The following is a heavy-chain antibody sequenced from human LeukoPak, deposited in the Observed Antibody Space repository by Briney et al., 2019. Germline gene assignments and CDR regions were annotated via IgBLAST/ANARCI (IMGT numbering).Heavy chain of an antibody. Sequence: SETLSLTCTVSGGSISSYYWSWIRQPPGKGLEWIGYIYYSGSTNYNPSLKSRVTISVDTSKNQFSLKLSSVTAADTAVYYCARSPHIVATPNWFDPWGQGTLVTASS. CDR1: GGSISSYY. D-gene: IGHD5-12*01. CDR2: IYYSGST. V-gene: IGHV4-59*01. J-gene: IGHJ5*02. CDR3: ARSPHIVATPNWFDP.